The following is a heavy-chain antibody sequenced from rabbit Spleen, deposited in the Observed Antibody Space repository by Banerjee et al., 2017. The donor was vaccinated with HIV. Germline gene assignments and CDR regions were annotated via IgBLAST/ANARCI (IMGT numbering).Heavy chain of an antibody. CDR2: IDPVFGYT. CDR1: GFSFGDRDV. J-gene: IGHJ4*01. V-gene: IGHV1S47*01. D-gene: IGHD4-1*01. Sequence: QEQLVESGGGLVQPEGSLTLTCKASGFSFGDRDVMCWVRQAPGKGLEWIGYIDPVFGYTYYANWVNGRFTISSHNAQNTLFLQLNSLTAADTATYFCVREVAAKFSLWGPGTLVTVS. CDR3: VREVAAKFSL.